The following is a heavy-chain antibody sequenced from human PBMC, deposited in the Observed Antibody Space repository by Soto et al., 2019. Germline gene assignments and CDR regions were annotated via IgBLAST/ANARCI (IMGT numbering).Heavy chain of an antibody. J-gene: IGHJ4*02. CDR3: VRGVVVVVGSTAENFDH. CDR1: GFTFTKYS. CDR2: ISYSGETK. Sequence: LRLSCVTSGFTFTKYSMNWVRQAPGKGLEWVSYISYSGETKYYADSLKGRYAISRDDAKNSVYLQMNSLRDEDTAFYYCVRGVVVVVGSTAENFDHWGQGTLVTVSS. D-gene: IGHD2-15*01. V-gene: IGHV3-48*02.